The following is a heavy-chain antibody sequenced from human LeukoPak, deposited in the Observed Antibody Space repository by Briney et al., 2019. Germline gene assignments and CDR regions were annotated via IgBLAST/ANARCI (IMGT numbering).Heavy chain of an antibody. J-gene: IGHJ6*02. CDR1: GFTVSSNY. CDR2: IYSGGST. Sequence: GGSLRLSCAASGFTVSSNYMSWVRLAPGKGLEWVSVIYSGGSTYYADSVKGRFTISRDNSKNTLYLQMNSLRAEDTAVYYCARDHFLGYCSGGSCYSGYYYGMDVWGQGTTVTVSS. V-gene: IGHV3-53*01. CDR3: ARDHFLGYCSGGSCYSGYYYGMDV. D-gene: IGHD2-15*01.